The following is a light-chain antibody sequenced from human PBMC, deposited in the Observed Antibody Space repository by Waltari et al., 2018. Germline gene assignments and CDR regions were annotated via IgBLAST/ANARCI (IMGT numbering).Light chain of an antibody. CDR2: QDV. CDR3: QAWDSGVAGV. V-gene: IGLV3-1*01. J-gene: IGLJ1*01. Sequence: SYDLTQSPSVSVSPGQTASITCSGDELETKHVCWYQQKPGQSPVLVIYQDVRRPSVIPERFSGSNSGNTATLTISGTQPMDEADYYCQAWDSGVAGVFGTGTKVTVL. CDR1: ELETKH.